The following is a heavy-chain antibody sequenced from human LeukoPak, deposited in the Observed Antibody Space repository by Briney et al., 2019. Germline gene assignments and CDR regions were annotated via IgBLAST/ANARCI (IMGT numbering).Heavy chain of an antibody. CDR2: ISGSGGST. CDR3: ASGKGSGFYYFDY. J-gene: IGHJ4*02. CDR1: GFTFSSYA. Sequence: PGGSLTLSCAASGFTFSSYAMSWVRQAPGKGLEWVSAISGSGGSTYYADSVKGRFTISRDNSKNTLYLQMNSLRAEDTAVYYCASGKGSGFYYFDYWGQGTLVTVSS. D-gene: IGHD6-19*01. V-gene: IGHV3-23*01.